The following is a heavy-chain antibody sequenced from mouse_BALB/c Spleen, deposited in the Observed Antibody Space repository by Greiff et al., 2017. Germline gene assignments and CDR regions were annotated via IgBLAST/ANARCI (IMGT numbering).Heavy chain of an antibody. Sequence: VQLQQFGAELARPGASVKMSCKASGYTFTSYTMHWVKQRPGQGLEWIGYINPSSGYTNYNQKFKDKATLTADKSSSTAYMQLSSLTSEDSAVYYCARDPTVVEGDYWGQGTTLTVSS. V-gene: IGHV1-4*01. CDR2: INPSSGYT. CDR1: GYTFTSYT. D-gene: IGHD1-1*01. CDR3: ARDPTVVEGDY. J-gene: IGHJ2*01.